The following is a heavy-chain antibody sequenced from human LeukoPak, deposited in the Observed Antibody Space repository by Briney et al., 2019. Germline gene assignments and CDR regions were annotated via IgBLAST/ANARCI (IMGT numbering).Heavy chain of an antibody. CDR1: GYTFTSYY. V-gene: IGHV1-46*01. CDR3: ARGGARCTKGVCEWNSFDP. D-gene: IGHD2-8*01. Sequence: GASVRVSCEASGYTFTSYYMHCVRQAPGQGLEWMGIINPSGGSTNYAQTFRGRVTITRDTSTSTVYMELSSLRSEDTAVYDCARGGARCTKGVCEWNSFDPWGQGTLATVSS. J-gene: IGHJ5*02. CDR2: INPSGGST.